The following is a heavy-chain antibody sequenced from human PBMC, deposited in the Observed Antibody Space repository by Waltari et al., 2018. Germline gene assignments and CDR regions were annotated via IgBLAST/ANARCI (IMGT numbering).Heavy chain of an antibody. CDR1: GFTFSSYG. D-gene: IGHD6-6*01. CDR2: IRYDGSNK. CDR3: APPPEYSSSSVDY. J-gene: IGHJ4*02. V-gene: IGHV3-30*02. Sequence: QVQLVESGGGVVQPGGSLRLSCAASGFTFSSYGMHWVRQAPGKGVEVVAFIRYDGSNKYYPDSWKGRLTISRENSKNTRYLQMNSLRAEDTAVYYCAPPPEYSSSSVDYWGQGTLVTVSS.